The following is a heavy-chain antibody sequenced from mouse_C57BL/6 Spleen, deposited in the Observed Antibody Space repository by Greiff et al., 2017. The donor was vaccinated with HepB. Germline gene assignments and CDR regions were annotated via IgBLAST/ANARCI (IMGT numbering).Heavy chain of an antibody. Sequence: VQRVESGPGLVQPSQSLSITCTVSGFSLTSYGVHWVRQSPGKGLEWLGVIWSGGSTDYNAAFISRLSISKDNSKSQVFFKMNSLQADDTAIYYCARNKLYSNYGFDYWGQGTTLTVSS. CDR1: GFSLTSYG. J-gene: IGHJ2*01. CDR3: ARNKLYSNYGFDY. V-gene: IGHV2-2*01. CDR2: IWSGGST. D-gene: IGHD2-5*01.